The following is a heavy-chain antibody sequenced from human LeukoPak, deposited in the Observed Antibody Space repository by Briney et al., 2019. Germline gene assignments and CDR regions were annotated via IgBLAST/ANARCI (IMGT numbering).Heavy chain of an antibody. Sequence: SETLSLTCSVSGGSISNYYWSWIRQPPGKGLQWIGYIHYSGSTNYSPSLKSRVTISVDTSKNQFSLKLTSVTAADTAVYYCARVPGWGSKYYFDYWGQGTLVTVSS. CDR1: GGSISNYY. CDR2: IHYSGST. V-gene: IGHV4-59*01. D-gene: IGHD7-27*01. CDR3: ARVPGWGSKYYFDY. J-gene: IGHJ4*02.